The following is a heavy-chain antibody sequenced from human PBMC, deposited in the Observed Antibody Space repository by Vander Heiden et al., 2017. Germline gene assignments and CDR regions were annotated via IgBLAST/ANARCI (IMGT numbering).Heavy chain of an antibody. CDR1: TCGGYS. CDR3: ARVNYYDSIGYPRAGNWFDP. Sequence: TCGGYSWSWIRQPPGKGLEWIGYIYHSGSTYYNPSLKRRVTIAVDRSKNQFSLKRSSVTAAETAVYYCARVNYYDSIGYPRAGNWFDPWGQGTMVTVYS. D-gene: IGHD3-22*01. CDR2: IYHSGST. J-gene: IGHJ5*02. V-gene: IGHV4-30-2*01.